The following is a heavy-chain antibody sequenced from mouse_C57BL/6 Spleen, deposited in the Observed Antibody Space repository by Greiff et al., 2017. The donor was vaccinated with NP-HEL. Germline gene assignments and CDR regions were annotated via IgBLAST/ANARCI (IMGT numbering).Heavy chain of an antibody. Sequence: QVQLQQPGAELVMPGASVKLSCKASGYTFTSYWMHWVKQRPGQGLEWIGEIDPSDSYTNYNQKFKGKSTLTVDKSSSTAYMQLSSLTSEDSAVYYCARGYYGNFYYFDYWGQGTTLTVSS. D-gene: IGHD2-1*01. CDR3: ARGYYGNFYYFDY. V-gene: IGHV1-69*01. CDR1: GYTFTSYW. J-gene: IGHJ2*01. CDR2: IDPSDSYT.